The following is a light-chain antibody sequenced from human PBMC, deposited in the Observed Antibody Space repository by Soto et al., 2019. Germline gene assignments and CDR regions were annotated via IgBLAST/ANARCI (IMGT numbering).Light chain of an antibody. CDR3: QQYDNLPLT. Sequence: DIQLTQSPSTLSASVGDRVTITCRASQSINNWLAWYQQKPGKAPKLLIYDASNLETGVPSRFSGSGSGTDFTFTISSLQPEDIATYYCQQYDNLPLTFGGGTKV. CDR1: QSINNW. J-gene: IGKJ4*01. CDR2: DAS. V-gene: IGKV1-33*01.